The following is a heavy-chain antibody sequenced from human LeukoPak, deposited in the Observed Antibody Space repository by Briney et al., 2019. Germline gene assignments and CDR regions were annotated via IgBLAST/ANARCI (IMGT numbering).Heavy chain of an antibody. CDR2: ISSSSSYI. J-gene: IGHJ4*02. Sequence: GGSLRLSCAASGFTFSSYSMSWVRQPPVKGLEWVSSISSSSSYIYYADSVKGRFTISRDNAKNSLYLQMNSLRAEDTAVYYCAKSRQYDYVWGSYRYFDYWGQGTLVTVSS. V-gene: IGHV3-21*01. CDR3: AKSRQYDYVWGSYRYFDY. D-gene: IGHD3-16*02. CDR1: GFTFSSYS.